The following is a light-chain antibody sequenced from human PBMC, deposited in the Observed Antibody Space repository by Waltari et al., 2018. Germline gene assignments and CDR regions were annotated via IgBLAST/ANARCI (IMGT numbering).Light chain of an antibody. J-gene: IGLJ2*01. Sequence: SYELTQPPSVSVSPGQTAPIPCPGDSLVAQYPCRYQQRPGQSPVLVISQGTKRPSGIPERFSGSSSENTATLLISGAQAMDEADYYCQAWDSRTAFVLFGGGTKLTVL. CDR3: QAWDSRTAFVL. CDR1: SLVAQY. CDR2: QGT. V-gene: IGLV3-1*01.